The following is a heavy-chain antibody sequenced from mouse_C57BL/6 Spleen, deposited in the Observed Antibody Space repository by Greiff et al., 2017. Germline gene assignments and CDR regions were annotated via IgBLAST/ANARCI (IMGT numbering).Heavy chain of an antibody. V-gene: IGHV5-9-1*02. D-gene: IGHD2-4*01. CDR2: ISSGGDYI. CDR1: GFTFSSYA. CDR3: TRIYDYDYWFAY. Sequence: EVQGVESGEGLVKPGGSLKLSCAASGFTFSSYAMSWVRQTPEKRLEWVAYISSGGDYIYYADTVKGRFTISRDNARNTLYLQMSSLKSEDTAMYYCTRIYDYDYWFAYWGQGTLVTVSA. J-gene: IGHJ3*01.